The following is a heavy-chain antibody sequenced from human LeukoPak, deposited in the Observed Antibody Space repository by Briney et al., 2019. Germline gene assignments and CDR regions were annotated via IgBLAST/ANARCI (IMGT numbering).Heavy chain of an antibody. D-gene: IGHD1-1*01. CDR2: ISSSGTNT. V-gene: IGHV3-48*03. Sequence: GGSLRLSCAGSGFTFRSYEMSWVRQAPGKGLEWVSYISSSGTNTYYADSVKGRFTISRDNAKNSLYLQMNSLRAEDTAVYYCARDSQLFRISHYYYGGDVWGQGTTVSVSS. CDR3: ARDSQLFRISHYYYGGDV. J-gene: IGHJ6*02. CDR1: GFTFRSYE.